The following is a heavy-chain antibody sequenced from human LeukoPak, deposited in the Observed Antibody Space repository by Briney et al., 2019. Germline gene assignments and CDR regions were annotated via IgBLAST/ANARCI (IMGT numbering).Heavy chain of an antibody. V-gene: IGHV1-69*05. CDR3: ARGVVAAMSHWFDP. D-gene: IGHD2-15*01. Sequence: GASVKVSCKASGGTFSSYAISWVRQAPGQGLEWMGGIIPIFGTANYAQKFQGRITITTDESTSTAYMELSSLRSEDTAVYYCARGVVAAMSHWFDPWGQGTLVTVSS. J-gene: IGHJ5*02. CDR2: IIPIFGTA. CDR1: GGTFSSYA.